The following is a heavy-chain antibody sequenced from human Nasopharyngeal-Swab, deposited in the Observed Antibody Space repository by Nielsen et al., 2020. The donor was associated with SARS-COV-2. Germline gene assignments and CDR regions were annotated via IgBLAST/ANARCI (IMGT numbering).Heavy chain of an antibody. V-gene: IGHV4-39*01. J-gene: IGHJ4*02. Sequence: SETLSLTCTVSGGSISTTTYYWAWIRQPPGKGLEWIGSIYYNENTYYNPSLKSRVTISIYTSKNQFSLKLNSVSAADTAVYYCARLVDPPRRNYYEAFDYWGQGTLVTVSS. CDR3: ARLVDPPRRNYYEAFDY. D-gene: IGHD3-22*01. CDR2: IYYNENT. CDR1: GGSISTTTYY.